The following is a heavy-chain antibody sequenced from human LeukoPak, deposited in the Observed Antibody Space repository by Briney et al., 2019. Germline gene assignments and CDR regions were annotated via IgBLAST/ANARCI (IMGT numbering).Heavy chain of an antibody. Sequence: PSETLSLTCTVSGGSISRSRDYWGWIRQPPGKGLEWIGSIYYSGSTYYNPSLKSRVTISGDTSKNQFSLKLSSVTAEDTAVYYCARYAVATVSQFDYWGQGTLVTVSS. CDR1: GGSISRSRDY. CDR2: IYYSGST. CDR3: ARYAVATVSQFDY. J-gene: IGHJ4*02. V-gene: IGHV4-39*07. D-gene: IGHD5-12*01.